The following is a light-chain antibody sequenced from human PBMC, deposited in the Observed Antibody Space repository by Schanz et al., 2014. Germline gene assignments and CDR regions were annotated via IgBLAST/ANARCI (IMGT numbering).Light chain of an antibody. J-gene: IGLJ2*01. CDR1: SNDVGGYNY. CDR2: QVT. Sequence: QSALTQPPSASGSPGQSVTISCTGTSNDVGGYNYVSWYQQHPGKAPKVMISQVTKRPSGVPDRFSGSKSGNTASLTVSGLQAEDEADYYCSSYAGNNNLRVLFGGGTKLTVL. CDR3: SSYAGNNNLRVL. V-gene: IGLV2-8*01.